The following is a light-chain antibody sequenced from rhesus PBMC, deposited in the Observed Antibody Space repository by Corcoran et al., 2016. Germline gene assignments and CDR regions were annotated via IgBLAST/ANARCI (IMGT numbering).Light chain of an antibody. CDR2: KVS. J-gene: IGKJ4*01. CDR3: VPGTHWPVA. CDR1: QSLLHSKGYTY. V-gene: IGKV2-58*03. Sequence: DVVMTQSPLSLFVTPGQSASISCRSSQSLLHSKGYTYLSWFQQKPGQPSRRLLYKVSNRDSGGPDRVSGPGAGTDFTLTISRVEAKDVGLYFCVPGTHWPVAFGGGTKVCIK.